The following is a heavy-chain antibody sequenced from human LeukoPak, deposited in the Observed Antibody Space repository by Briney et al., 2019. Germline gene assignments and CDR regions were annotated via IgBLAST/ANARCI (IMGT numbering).Heavy chain of an antibody. J-gene: IGHJ4*02. Sequence: PGGSLRLSCAASGFTFSSYAMHWVRQAPGKGLEWVAVIWYDGSNKYYADSVKGRFTISRDNSKNTLYLQMNSLRAEDTAVYYCARGQLRYFDWLLFWGQGTLVTVSS. D-gene: IGHD3-9*01. V-gene: IGHV3-33*08. CDR1: GFTFSSYA. CDR2: IWYDGSNK. CDR3: ARGQLRYFDWLLF.